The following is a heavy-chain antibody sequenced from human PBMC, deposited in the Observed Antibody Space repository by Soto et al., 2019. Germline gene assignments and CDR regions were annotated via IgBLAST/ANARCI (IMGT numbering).Heavy chain of an antibody. V-gene: IGHV4-4*02. CDR2: IYHSGST. J-gene: IGHJ5*02. CDR3: ARPKPSLAADGTQGPWFDP. CDR1: GGSISSSNW. Sequence: QVQLQESGPGLVKPSGTLSLTCAVSGGSISSSNWWRWVRQPPGKGLEWIGEIYHSGSTNYNPSLKSRVTISVDKSKNQFSLKLSSVTAADTAVCYCARPKPSLAADGTQGPWFDPWGQGTLVTVSS. D-gene: IGHD6-13*01.